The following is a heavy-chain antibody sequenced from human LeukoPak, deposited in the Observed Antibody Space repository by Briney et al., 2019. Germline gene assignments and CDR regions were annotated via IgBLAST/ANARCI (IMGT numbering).Heavy chain of an antibody. J-gene: IGHJ4*02. D-gene: IGHD5-12*01. V-gene: IGHV1-18*01. Sequence: ASVKVSCKDSGYTFTSYGISWVRQAPGQGLEWMGWISAYNGNTNYAQKLQGRVTMTTDTSTSTAYMELRSLRSDDTAVYYCARARYSGYDGDLDYWGQGTLVTVSS. CDR1: GYTFTSYG. CDR3: ARARYSGYDGDLDY. CDR2: ISAYNGNT.